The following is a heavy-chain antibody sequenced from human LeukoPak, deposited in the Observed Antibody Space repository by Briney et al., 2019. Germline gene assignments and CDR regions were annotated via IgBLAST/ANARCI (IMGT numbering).Heavy chain of an antibody. CDR1: GYTFTTYD. Sequence: ASVKVSCKASGYTFTTYDISWVRQATGQGLEWMGWMNPNSGNTAYPQKFQGRVTMTRDTSISTAYMELSSLRSEDTAVYYCARRGTKYSYGSNGLGYWGQGTLVTVPS. D-gene: IGHD5-18*01. CDR3: ARRGTKYSYGSNGLGY. V-gene: IGHV1-8*01. J-gene: IGHJ4*02. CDR2: MNPNSGNT.